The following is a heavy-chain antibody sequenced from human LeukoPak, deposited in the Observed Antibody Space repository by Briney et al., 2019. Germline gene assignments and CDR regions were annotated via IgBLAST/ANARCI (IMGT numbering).Heavy chain of an antibody. Sequence: ASVKVSFXXXVXXFTSYDINGVRQATGQGLDWMGWMNPNSGNTGYAQKFQGRVTMTRNTSISTDYMELSSLRSEDTAVYYCARELTAADDAFDIWGQGTMVTVSS. J-gene: IGHJ3*02. D-gene: IGHD6-13*01. CDR1: VXXFTSYD. V-gene: IGHV1-8*01. CDR2: MNPNSGNT. CDR3: ARELTAADDAFDI.